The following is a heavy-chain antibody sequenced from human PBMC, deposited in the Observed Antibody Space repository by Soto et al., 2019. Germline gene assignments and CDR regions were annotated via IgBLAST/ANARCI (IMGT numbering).Heavy chain of an antibody. Sequence: EVQLLESGGGLVQPGGSLRLSCAVSGFNFSSYAMSWVRQAPGKGLEWVSSIVGTGDYSYYADSVKGRFTTSRDNSKNPLYVEMNNLGAEDTAVYYCAKSGYSSSWPFEYWGQGTRVTVSS. CDR2: IVGTGDYS. J-gene: IGHJ4*02. V-gene: IGHV3-23*01. D-gene: IGHD6-13*01. CDR3: AKSGYSSSWPFEY. CDR1: GFNFSSYA.